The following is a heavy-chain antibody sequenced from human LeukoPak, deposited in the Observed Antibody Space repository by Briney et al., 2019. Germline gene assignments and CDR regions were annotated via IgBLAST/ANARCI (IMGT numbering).Heavy chain of an antibody. CDR2: IIPIFGTA. V-gene: IGHV1-69*13. J-gene: IGHJ4*02. CDR1: GGTFSSYA. Sequence: ASVKVPCKASGGTFSSYAISWVRQAPGQGLEWMGGIIPIFGTANYAQKFQGRVTITADESTSTAYMELSSLRSEDTAVYYCARDLGYGDYVLDYWGQGTLVTVSS. CDR3: ARDLGYGDYVLDY. D-gene: IGHD4-17*01.